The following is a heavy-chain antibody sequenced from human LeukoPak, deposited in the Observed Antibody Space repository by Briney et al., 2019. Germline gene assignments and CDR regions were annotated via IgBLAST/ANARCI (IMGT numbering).Heavy chain of an antibody. D-gene: IGHD3-22*01. J-gene: IGHJ5*02. Sequence: PSETLSLTCTVSGGSISSGGYYWSWIRQHPGKGLEWIGYIYYSGSTYYNPSLKSRVTISVDTSKNQFSLKLSSVTAADTAVYYCAREGSNYYDSSGYYYWFDPWGQGTLVTVSS. CDR3: AREGSNYYDSSGYYYWFDP. CDR2: IYYSGST. CDR1: GGSISSGGYY. V-gene: IGHV4-31*03.